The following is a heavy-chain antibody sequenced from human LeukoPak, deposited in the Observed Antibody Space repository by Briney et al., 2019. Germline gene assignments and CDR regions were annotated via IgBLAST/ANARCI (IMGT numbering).Heavy chain of an antibody. CDR1: GGSISSYY. J-gene: IGHJ4*02. Sequence: SETLSLTCTVSGGSISSYYWSWIRQPPGKGLEWIGEINHSGSTNYNPSLKSRVTISVDTSKNQFSLKLSSVTAADTAVYYCARGSTTGTTHFDYWGQGTLVTVSS. D-gene: IGHD1-1*01. V-gene: IGHV4-34*01. CDR2: INHSGST. CDR3: ARGSTTGTTHFDY.